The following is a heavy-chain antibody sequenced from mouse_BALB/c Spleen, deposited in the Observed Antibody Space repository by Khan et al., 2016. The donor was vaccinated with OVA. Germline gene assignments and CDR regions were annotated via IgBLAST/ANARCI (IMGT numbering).Heavy chain of an antibody. CDR2: IFPGSVST. Sequence: QVQLQQSGGDLMKPGAPVKISCKATGYTFSSYWIEWVKQRPGHGLEWIGQIFPGSVSTTYNEKFKGKATFTADTSSNTAYMQLSSLTSEDSAVYYCARGGYGWFAYWGQGTLVTVSA. D-gene: IGHD2-2*01. J-gene: IGHJ3*01. CDR1: GYTFSSYW. CDR3: ARGGYGWFAY. V-gene: IGHV1-9*01.